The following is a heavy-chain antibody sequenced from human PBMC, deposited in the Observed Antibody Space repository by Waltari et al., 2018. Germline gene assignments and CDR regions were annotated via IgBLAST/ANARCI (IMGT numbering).Heavy chain of an antibody. CDR1: GGTFGAYA. D-gene: IGHD6-6*01. Sequence: VQLVQSGAEVKKPGSSVKVSCKTSGGTFGAYAISWVRQAPGQGLEWMGRSIPIFGTADYAQKFQGRVTIIADKSTSTAYMELSSLRPDDTAVYYCASRESSSSDWFDPWGQGTLITVSS. CDR2: SIPIFGTA. V-gene: IGHV1-69*13. J-gene: IGHJ5*02. CDR3: ASRESSSSDWFDP.